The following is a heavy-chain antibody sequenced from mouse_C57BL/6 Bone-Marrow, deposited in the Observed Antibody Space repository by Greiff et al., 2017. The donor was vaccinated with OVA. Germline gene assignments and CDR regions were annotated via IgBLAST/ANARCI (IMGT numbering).Heavy chain of an antibody. CDR3: ARHGSSSAWFAY. Sequence: VQLKQSGPGMVKPSQSLSLTCTVTGYSITSGYDWHWIRHFPGNKLEWMGYISYSGSTNYNPSLKSRISITHDTSKNHFFLKLNSVTTEDTATYYCARHGSSSAWFAYWGQGTLVTVSA. D-gene: IGHD1-1*01. CDR1: GYSITSGYD. J-gene: IGHJ3*01. V-gene: IGHV3-1*01. CDR2: ISYSGST.